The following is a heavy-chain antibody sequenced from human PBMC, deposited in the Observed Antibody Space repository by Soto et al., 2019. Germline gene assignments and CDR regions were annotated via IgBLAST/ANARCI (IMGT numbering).Heavy chain of an antibody. V-gene: IGHV1-3*01. J-gene: IGHJ6*02. CDR2: INAGNGNT. Sequence: ASVKVSCKASGYTFTSYAMHWVRQAPGQRLEWMGWINAGNGNTKYSQKFQGRVTITRDTSASTAYMELNSLRAEDTAVYYCAREGALLYGGNSDYYYTMDVWGQGTTVTVSS. CDR1: GYTFTSYA. CDR3: AREGALLYGGNSDYYYTMDV. D-gene: IGHD4-17*01.